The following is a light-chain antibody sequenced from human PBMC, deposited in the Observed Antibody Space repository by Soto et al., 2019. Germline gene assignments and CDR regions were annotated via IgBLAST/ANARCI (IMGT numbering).Light chain of an antibody. V-gene: IGKV3-15*01. CDR2: GAS. J-gene: IGKJ1*01. Sequence: QAPVSPAVRPGESATPSYRASQSVSSNLAWYQQKPGQAPRLLIYGASTRATGIPARFSGSGSGTEFTLTISSLQSEDFAVYYCQQYNNWPPWTFGQGTKVDIK. CDR3: QQYNNWPPWT. CDR1: QSVSSN.